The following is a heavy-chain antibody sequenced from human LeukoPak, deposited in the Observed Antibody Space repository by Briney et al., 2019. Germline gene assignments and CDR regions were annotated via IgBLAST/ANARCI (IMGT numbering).Heavy chain of an antibody. Sequence: GGSLRLSCAASGFTFSSSAMHWVRQAPDKGLEWVAVISYDGSNKYYADSVKGGFTISRDNSKNTLYLQMNSLRADDTAVYYCARDRDSSGWYEGFDYWGQGTLVTVSS. J-gene: IGHJ4*02. D-gene: IGHD6-19*01. V-gene: IGHV3-30-3*01. CDR3: ARDRDSSGWYEGFDY. CDR1: GFTFSSSA. CDR2: ISYDGSNK.